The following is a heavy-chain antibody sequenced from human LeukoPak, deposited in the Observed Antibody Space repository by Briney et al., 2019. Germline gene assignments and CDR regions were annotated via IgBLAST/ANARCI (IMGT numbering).Heavy chain of an antibody. CDR1: GDSISTNHW. Sequence: PSETLSLTCVVSGDSISTNHWWSWVRQPPGKGLEWIGEVYHSGSTNYNPSLKSRVTISVDKSKNLFSLRLTSVTAADTAVYYCARAARDIVLMVYAPPGHWFDPWGQGTLVTVSS. CDR3: ARAARDIVLMVYAPPGHWFDP. J-gene: IGHJ5*02. D-gene: IGHD2-8*01. CDR2: VYHSGST. V-gene: IGHV4-4*02.